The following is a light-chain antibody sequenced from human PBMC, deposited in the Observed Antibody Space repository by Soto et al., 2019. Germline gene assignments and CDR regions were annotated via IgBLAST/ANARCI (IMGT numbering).Light chain of an antibody. Sequence: DIQMTQSPSSLSASVGDRVTITCRASQGIDNNLAWYQQKPGKVPKLLIYAASTLQTGVPSRFSGSGSWTVFRLTSIGLQPEDVAYCYCQKYYSPLVTFGGGTKVEI. CDR2: AAS. CDR1: QGIDNN. V-gene: IGKV1-27*01. CDR3: QKYYSPLVT. J-gene: IGKJ4*01.